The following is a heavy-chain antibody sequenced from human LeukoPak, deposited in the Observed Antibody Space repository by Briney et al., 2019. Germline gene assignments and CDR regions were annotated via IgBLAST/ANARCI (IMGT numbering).Heavy chain of an antibody. D-gene: IGHD3-3*01. CDR1: GGTFSSYA. J-gene: IGHJ6*03. CDR2: FIPIFGTA. V-gene: IGHV1-69*05. CDR3: AREGELRFLEWRPPRYYYYMDV. Sequence: SVKVSCKASGGTFSSYAISWVRQAPGQGLEWMGGFIPIFGTANYAQKFQGRVTITTDESTSTAYMELSSLRSEDTAVYYCAREGELRFLEWRPPRYYYYMDVWGKGTTVTVSS.